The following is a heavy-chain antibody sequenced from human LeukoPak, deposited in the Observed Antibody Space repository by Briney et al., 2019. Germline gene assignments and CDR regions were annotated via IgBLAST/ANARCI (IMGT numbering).Heavy chain of an antibody. Sequence: PGRSLRLSCAASGFTFSSYGMHWVRQAPGKGLEWVAVISYDGSNKYYADSVKGRFTISRDNSKNTLYLQMNSLRAEDTAVYYCAKDLDAFYPPSFDYWGQGTLVTVSS. D-gene: IGHD3-16*02. J-gene: IGHJ4*02. CDR2: ISYDGSNK. CDR3: AKDLDAFYPPSFDY. V-gene: IGHV3-30*18. CDR1: GFTFSSYG.